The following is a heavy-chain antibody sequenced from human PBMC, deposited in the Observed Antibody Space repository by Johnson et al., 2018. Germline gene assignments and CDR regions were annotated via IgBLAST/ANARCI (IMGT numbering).Heavy chain of an antibody. CDR3: TAHAPFHH. CDR2: VKIKVHGGTT. V-gene: IGHV3-15*07. J-gene: IGHJ1*01. Sequence: EVQLVESGGGLVEPGGSLRLSCTSSDFSFSNAWMDWVRQAPGKGLEWVARVKIKVHGGTTDYAAAVKGRFTISRDDSKDTLYLQMNSLKTEDTAGYYGTAHAPFHHGGQGTLITVSS. CDR1: DFSFSNAW.